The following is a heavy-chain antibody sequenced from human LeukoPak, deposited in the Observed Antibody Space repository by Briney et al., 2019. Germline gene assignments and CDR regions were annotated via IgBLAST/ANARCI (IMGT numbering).Heavy chain of an antibody. Sequence: SETLSLTCTVSGGSISSFYWSWIRQPAGKGLEWIGRIYTSGSTNYNPSLKSRVTISVDTSKNQFSLKLSSVTAADTAVYYCARHERSVAVAGSFDFWGQGTLVTVSS. D-gene: IGHD6-19*01. CDR2: IYTSGST. J-gene: IGHJ4*02. V-gene: IGHV4-4*07. CDR1: GGSISSFY. CDR3: ARHERSVAVAGSFDF.